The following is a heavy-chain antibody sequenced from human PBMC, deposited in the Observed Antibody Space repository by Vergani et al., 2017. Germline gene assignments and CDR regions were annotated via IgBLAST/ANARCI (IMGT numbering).Heavy chain of an antibody. CDR2: IYSVGST. Sequence: EVQLVESGGGLIQPGGSLRLSCAASGFTVSGNYMSWVRQAPGKGLEWVSVIYSVGSTYYADSVKGRFTISRDNSKNTLYLQMNSLRAEDTAVYFCARDLFEYGDNYHYYYGMDVWGQGTTVTVSS. CDR3: ARDLFEYGDNYHYYYGMDV. J-gene: IGHJ6*02. D-gene: IGHD4-17*01. CDR1: GFTVSGNY. V-gene: IGHV3-53*01.